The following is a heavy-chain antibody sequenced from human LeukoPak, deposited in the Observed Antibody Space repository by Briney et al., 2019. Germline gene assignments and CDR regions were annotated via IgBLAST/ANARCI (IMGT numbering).Heavy chain of an antibody. D-gene: IGHD3-10*01. CDR1: GGSISGGDYY. J-gene: IGHJ5*02. V-gene: IGHV4-30-2*01. Sequence: SQTLSLTCTVSGGSISGGDYYWSWIRQPPGKGLEWIGYIYHSGSTYYNPSLKSRVTISVDRSKNQFSLKLSSVTAADTAVYYCARVRRGWFDPWGQGTLVTVSS. CDR2: IYHSGST. CDR3: ARVRRGWFDP.